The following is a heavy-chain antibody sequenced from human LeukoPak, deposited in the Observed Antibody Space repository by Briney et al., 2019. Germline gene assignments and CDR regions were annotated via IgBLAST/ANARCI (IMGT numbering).Heavy chain of an antibody. D-gene: IGHD3-22*01. CDR3: ATPIRGYFYFDY. Sequence: ASVKVSCKVSGYTLTELSMHWVRQAPGKGLGWMGGFDPEDGETIYAQKFQGRVTMTEDTSTDTAYMELSSLRSEDTAVYYCATPIRGYFYFDYWGQGTLVTVSS. J-gene: IGHJ4*02. CDR2: FDPEDGET. V-gene: IGHV1-24*01. CDR1: GYTLTELS.